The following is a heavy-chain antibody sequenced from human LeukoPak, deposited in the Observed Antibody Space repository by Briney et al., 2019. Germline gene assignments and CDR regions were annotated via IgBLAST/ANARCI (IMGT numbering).Heavy chain of an antibody. Sequence: GGSLRLSCAASGFTFSSNSMNWVRQAPGKGLEWVSYISSSSSTIYYADSVKGRFTISRDNAKNSLYLQMNSLRAEDTAVYYCASDNPEEMATITFDYWGQGTLVTVSS. D-gene: IGHD5-24*01. V-gene: IGHV3-48*01. J-gene: IGHJ4*02. CDR3: ASDNPEEMATITFDY. CDR1: GFTFSSNS. CDR2: ISSSSSTI.